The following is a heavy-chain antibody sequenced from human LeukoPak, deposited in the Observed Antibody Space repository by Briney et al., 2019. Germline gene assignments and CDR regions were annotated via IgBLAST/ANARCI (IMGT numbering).Heavy chain of an antibody. Sequence: ASVKVSCKASGYTFTSYYMHWVRHAPGQGLESMVIINPSGGSTSYAQKFQGRVTMTRDTSTSTVYMELSSLRSEDTAVYYCARDTNDVRSYYFDYWGQGTLVTVSS. D-gene: IGHD1-1*01. CDR2: INPSGGST. V-gene: IGHV1-46*03. CDR1: GYTFTSYY. J-gene: IGHJ4*02. CDR3: ARDTNDVRSYYFDY.